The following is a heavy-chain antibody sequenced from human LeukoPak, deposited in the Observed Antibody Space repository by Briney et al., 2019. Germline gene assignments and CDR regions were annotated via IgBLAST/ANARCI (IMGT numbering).Heavy chain of an antibody. Sequence: GGSLRLSCAASGFTFSSYAMSWVRQAPGKGLEWVSGISGGGSGTYYADSVKGRFTISSDNSKNTLDLQMNSLRAEDTAVYYCARRNVDTAMVRFDYWGQGTLVTVSS. CDR2: ISGGGSGT. J-gene: IGHJ4*02. D-gene: IGHD5-18*01. CDR3: ARRNVDTAMVRFDY. V-gene: IGHV3-23*01. CDR1: GFTFSSYA.